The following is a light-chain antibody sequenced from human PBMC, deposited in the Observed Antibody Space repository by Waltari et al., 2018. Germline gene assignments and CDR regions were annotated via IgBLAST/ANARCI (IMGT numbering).Light chain of an antibody. CDR1: SSDVGFYNF. V-gene: IGLV2-14*03. J-gene: IGLJ3*02. CDR2: DVN. Sequence: QSALTQPASVSGSPGQSITIPCIGTSSDVGFYNFVSWYQQHPGGAPKLMIYDVNNRPSGVSSRFSGSKSGNTASLTISGLQAEDEADHYCSSYTSSHTWVFGGGTKVTVL. CDR3: SSYTSSHTWV.